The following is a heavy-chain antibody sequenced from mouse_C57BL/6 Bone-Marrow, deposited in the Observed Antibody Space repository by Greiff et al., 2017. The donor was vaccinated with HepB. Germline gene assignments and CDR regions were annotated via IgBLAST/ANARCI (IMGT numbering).Heavy chain of an antibody. Sequence: QVQLQQSGAELVRPGSSVKVSCKASGYAFTNYLIEWVKQRPGQGLEWIGVINPGSGGTNYNEKFKGKATLTADKSSSTAYMQLSSLTSEDSAVYFCARNYGSFFMDSWGQGTSVTVSS. CDR3: ARNYGSFFMDS. CDR1: GYAFTNYL. CDR2: INPGSGGT. D-gene: IGHD1-1*01. J-gene: IGHJ4*01. V-gene: IGHV1-54*01.